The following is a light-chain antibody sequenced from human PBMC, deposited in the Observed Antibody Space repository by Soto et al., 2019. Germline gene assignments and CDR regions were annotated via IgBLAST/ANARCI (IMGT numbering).Light chain of an antibody. V-gene: IGKV1-16*01. Sequence: DIQLTQSPSTLSASVGARVTITCRASQDIGNALGWFHQRPGNAPNSLVYDASTLQSGVPSRFSGSGSGTDFSLTISSLQPEDFGTYYCQQYNSKPRTFGGGTKVEIK. CDR2: DAS. J-gene: IGKJ4*01. CDR1: QDIGNA. CDR3: QQYNSKPRT.